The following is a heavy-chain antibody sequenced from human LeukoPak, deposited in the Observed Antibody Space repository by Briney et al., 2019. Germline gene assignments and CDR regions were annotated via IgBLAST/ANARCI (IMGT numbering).Heavy chain of an antibody. CDR1: GFTFSDYY. D-gene: IGHD3-10*01. Sequence: GGSLRLSCAASGFTFSDYYMSWIRQAPGKGLEWVSYISSSGGTIYYADSVKGRFTISRDNAKNSLYLQMNSLRAEDTAVYYCASAYGSGSYYKVWDYYYYGMDVWGQGTTVTVSS. J-gene: IGHJ6*02. V-gene: IGHV3-11*01. CDR2: ISSSGGTI. CDR3: ASAYGSGSYYKVWDYYYYGMDV.